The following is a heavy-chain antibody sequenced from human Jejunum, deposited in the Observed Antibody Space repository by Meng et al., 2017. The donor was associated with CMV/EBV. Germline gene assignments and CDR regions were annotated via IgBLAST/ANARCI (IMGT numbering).Heavy chain of an antibody. CDR2: ISAYNGNT. Sequence: QAQLVQSGGGVTKPGASVKVSCKASGYTFTNYGITWVRQAPGQGLEWMGWISAYNGNTNYAQTLQGRVTMTTDTSTSTAYMELGSLRSDDTAVYYCARVEVGITSGDYWGQGTLVTVSS. CDR1: GYTFTNYG. CDR3: ARVEVGITSGDY. D-gene: IGHD1-26*01. J-gene: IGHJ4*02. V-gene: IGHV1-18*01.